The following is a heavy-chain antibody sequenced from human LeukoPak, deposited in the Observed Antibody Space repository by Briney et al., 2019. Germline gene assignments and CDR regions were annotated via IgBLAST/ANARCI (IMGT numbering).Heavy chain of an antibody. V-gene: IGHV4-59*01. CDR2: IYYSGNT. CDR1: GGSICNYY. Sequence: SETLSLTRTVSGGSICNYYWSWIRQPPGKGLEWIGYIYYSGNTNYNPSLKSRVTISVDTSKNQFSLKLSSVTAADTAVYYCVRENYSSGWYEIIDYWGQGTLVTVSS. J-gene: IGHJ4*02. CDR3: VRENYSSGWYEIIDY. D-gene: IGHD6-19*01.